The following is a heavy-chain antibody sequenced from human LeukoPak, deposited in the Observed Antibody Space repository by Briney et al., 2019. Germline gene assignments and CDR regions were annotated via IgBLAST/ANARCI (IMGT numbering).Heavy chain of an antibody. J-gene: IGHJ6*03. CDR2: INPNNGGT. Sequence: ASVKVSCKASGYTFTGYYMHWVRQAPGRGLEWMGWINPNNGGTKYVQKFQGRVTMTRDTSIGTVYMELSRLRSDDTAVYYCVRDAGYYDYYMDVWGKGTTVTVSS. CDR1: GYTFTGYY. CDR3: VRDAGYYDYYMDV. V-gene: IGHV1-2*02.